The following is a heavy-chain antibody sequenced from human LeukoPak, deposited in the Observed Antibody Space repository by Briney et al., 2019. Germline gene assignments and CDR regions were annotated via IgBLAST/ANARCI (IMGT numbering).Heavy chain of an antibody. Sequence: SETLSLTCAVYGGSFSGYYWGWIRQPPGKGLEWIGSIYYSGSTYYNPPLKSRVTISVDTSKNQFSLKLSSVTAADTAVYYCARRKDEYCSGGSCNWFDPWGQGTLVTVSS. J-gene: IGHJ5*02. CDR2: IYYSGST. CDR3: ARRKDEYCSGGSCNWFDP. V-gene: IGHV4-39*01. D-gene: IGHD2-15*01. CDR1: GGSFSGYY.